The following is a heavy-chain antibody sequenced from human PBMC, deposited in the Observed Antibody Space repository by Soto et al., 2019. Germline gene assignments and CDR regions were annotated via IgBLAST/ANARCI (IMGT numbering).Heavy chain of an antibody. CDR1: GFPSDSYS. CDR3: ARTLRGYSWDY. Sequence: GGSLRLSCAVSGFPSDSYSMSWVRQAPGRGLEWLASLSSGSFYIFHADSIRGRFTISRDNAKNSLYLQMNSLRAEDTAVYYCARTLRGYSWDYWGQGTLVTVSS. V-gene: IGHV3-21*01. D-gene: IGHD5-18*01. CDR2: LSSGSFYI. J-gene: IGHJ4*02.